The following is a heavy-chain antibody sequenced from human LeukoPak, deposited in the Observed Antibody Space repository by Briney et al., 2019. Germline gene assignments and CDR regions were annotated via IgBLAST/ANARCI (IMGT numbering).Heavy chain of an antibody. D-gene: IGHD1-26*01. CDR3: ARAHVGAGLAFDI. J-gene: IGHJ3*02. CDR2: ISIGGDT. V-gene: IGHV3-13*01. Sequence: GGSLRLSCAASGFTFSSYAMSWVRQAPGKGLEWVSAISIGGDTYYPGSVKGRFSISRENARNSFYLQMNNLRVGDTAIYYCARAHVGAGLAFDIWGQGTMVTVSS. CDR1: GFTFSSYA.